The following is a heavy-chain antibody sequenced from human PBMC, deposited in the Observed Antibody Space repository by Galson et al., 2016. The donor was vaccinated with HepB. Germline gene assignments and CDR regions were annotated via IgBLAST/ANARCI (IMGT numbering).Heavy chain of an antibody. D-gene: IGHD5-12*01. J-gene: IGHJ4*02. CDR2: IYYRGNT. Sequence: SETLSLTCSVSGDSLTSENYYWDWIRQPPGKGLEWIGTIYYRGNTYYNPSLRSRVAMSMDTSKNQFSLNLSSVTATDTAVYFCARGRRAYDYFANWGQGTLVSVSS. V-gene: IGHV4-39*01. CDR3: ARGRRAYDYFAN. CDR1: GDSLTSENYY.